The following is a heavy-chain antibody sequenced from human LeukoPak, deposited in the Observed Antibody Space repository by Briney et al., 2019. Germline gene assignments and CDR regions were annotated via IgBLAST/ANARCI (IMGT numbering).Heavy chain of an antibody. D-gene: IGHD6-13*01. Sequence: SQTLSLTCTVSGGSISSGSYYWSWIRQPAGKGLEWIGRIYTSGSTNYNPSLKSRVTISVDTSKNQFSLKLSSVTAADTAVYYCARAAADDWYFDLWGRGTLVTVSS. CDR1: GGSISSGSYY. CDR3: ARAAADDWYFDL. J-gene: IGHJ2*01. V-gene: IGHV4-61*02. CDR2: IYTSGST.